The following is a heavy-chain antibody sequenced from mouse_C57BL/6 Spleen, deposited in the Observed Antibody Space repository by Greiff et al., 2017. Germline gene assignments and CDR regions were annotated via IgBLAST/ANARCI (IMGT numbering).Heavy chain of an antibody. CDR1: GYTFTDYY. V-gene: IGHV1-76*01. D-gene: IGHD2-2*01. Sequence: VQLQQSGAELVRPGASVKLSCKASGYTFTDYYINWVKQRPGQGLEWIARIYPGSGNTYYNEKFKGKATLTAEKSSSTAYMQLSSLTSEDSAVYFCARYGGGYYNAMDYWGQGTSVTVSS. CDR3: ARYGGGYYNAMDY. CDR2: IYPGSGNT. J-gene: IGHJ4*01.